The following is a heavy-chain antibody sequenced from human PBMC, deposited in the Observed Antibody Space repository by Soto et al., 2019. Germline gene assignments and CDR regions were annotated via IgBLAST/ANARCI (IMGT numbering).Heavy chain of an antibody. D-gene: IGHD3-3*01. V-gene: IGHV4-59*01. CDR1: GGSISSYY. J-gene: IGHJ5*02. Sequence: LSLTCTVSGGSISSYYWSWIRQPPGKGLEWIGYIYYSGSTNYNPSLKSRVTISVDTSKNQFSLKLSSVTAADTAVYYCARANIRFDFWSGYEGVGDWFDPWGQGTLVTVSS. CDR3: ARANIRFDFWSGYEGVGDWFDP. CDR2: IYYSGST.